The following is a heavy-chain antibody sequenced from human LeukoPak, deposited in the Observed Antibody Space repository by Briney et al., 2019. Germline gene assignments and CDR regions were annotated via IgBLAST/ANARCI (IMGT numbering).Heavy chain of an antibody. D-gene: IGHD3-9*01. CDR3: ARDESVDDILDV. Sequence: GGSLRLSCAASGFTFSSYAMHWVRQAPGKGLEWVAVISYDGSNKYYADSVKGRFTISRDNSKNTLYLQMNSLRAEDTAVYYCARDESVDDILDVWGQGTTVTVSS. J-gene: IGHJ6*02. CDR2: ISYDGSNK. CDR1: GFTFSSYA. V-gene: IGHV3-30-3*01.